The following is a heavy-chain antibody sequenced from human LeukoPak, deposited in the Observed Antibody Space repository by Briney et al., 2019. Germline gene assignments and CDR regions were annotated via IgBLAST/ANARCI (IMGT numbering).Heavy chain of an antibody. CDR1: GFTFSDYY. Sequence: KPGGSLRLSCAASGFTFSDYYMSWIRQAPGKGLEWGSYISSSSSYTNYADSVKGRFTISRDNAKNSLYLQMNSLRAEDTAVYYCARTGRRGYSYGKNYYFDYWGQGTLVTVSS. CDR3: ARTGRRGYSYGKNYYFDY. J-gene: IGHJ4*02. V-gene: IGHV3-11*06. D-gene: IGHD5-18*01. CDR2: ISSSSSYT.